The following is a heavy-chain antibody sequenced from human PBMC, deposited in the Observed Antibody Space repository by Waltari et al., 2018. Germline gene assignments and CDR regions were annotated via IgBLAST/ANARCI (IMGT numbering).Heavy chain of an antibody. D-gene: IGHD5-18*01. CDR3: ARGYSYGTRSIVAY. Sequence: QVQLLESWGGVVQPVWSLRLSCAASGFIFSNYGMHWVRQAPGQGLEWVAGISYDGSDNSYADSVKGRFTISRDNSKNTVYLQMNSLRAEDTAVYYCARGYSYGTRSIVAYWGQGTLVIVSS. CDR2: ISYDGSDN. V-gene: IGHV3-30*03. J-gene: IGHJ4*02. CDR1: GFIFSNYG.